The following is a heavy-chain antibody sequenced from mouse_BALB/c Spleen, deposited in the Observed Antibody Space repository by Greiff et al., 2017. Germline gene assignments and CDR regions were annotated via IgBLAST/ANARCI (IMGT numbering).Heavy chain of an antibody. V-gene: IGHV5-6-5*01. CDR2: ISSGGST. Sequence: EVKLMESGGGLVKPGGSLKLSCAASGFTFSSYAMSWVRQTPEKRLEWVASISSGGSTYYPDSVKGRFTISRDNARNILYLQMSSLRSEDTAMYYCARGRDYGYDPLFDYWGQGTTLTVSS. CDR3: ARGRDYGYDPLFDY. J-gene: IGHJ2*01. CDR1: GFTFSSYA. D-gene: IGHD2-2*01.